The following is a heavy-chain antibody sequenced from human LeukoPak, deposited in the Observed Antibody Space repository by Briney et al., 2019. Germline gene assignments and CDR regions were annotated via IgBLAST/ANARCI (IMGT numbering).Heavy chain of an antibody. J-gene: IGHJ6*03. CDR3: AKTMFGGSYYYDMDV. CDR2: ISGSGSST. CDR1: GFTFNRHW. V-gene: IGHV3-23*01. D-gene: IGHD1-26*01. Sequence: GGSLRLSCAASGFTFNRHWMHWVRQAPGKGLEWVSGISGSGSSTDYADSVKGRFTISRDNSKNTLYLQMNSLRVEDTAVYYCAKTMFGGSYYYDMDVWGKGTTVTISS.